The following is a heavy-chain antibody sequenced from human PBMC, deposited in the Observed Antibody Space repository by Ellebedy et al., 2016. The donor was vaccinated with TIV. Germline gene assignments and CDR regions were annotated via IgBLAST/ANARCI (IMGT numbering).Heavy chain of an antibody. J-gene: IGHJ4*02. Sequence: GGSLRLXXAASGFTFSSYWMQWVRQAPGKGLEWVANIKQDGSAKYYVDSVKGRFTISRDNAKNSVYLQMNNLRAEDTAVYYCASHKDVLGGDWGQGTLVTVSS. CDR1: GFTFSSYW. CDR3: ASHKDVLGGD. V-gene: IGHV3-7*01. CDR2: IKQDGSAK. D-gene: IGHD4-23*01.